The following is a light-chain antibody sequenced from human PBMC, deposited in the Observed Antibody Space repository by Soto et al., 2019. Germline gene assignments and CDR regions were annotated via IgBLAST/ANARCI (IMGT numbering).Light chain of an antibody. CDR3: SSYTSSSTRV. J-gene: IGLJ1*01. Sequence: QPVLTQPASGSGSPGQSISISCTGTSSDVGGYNYVSWYQQHPGKAPKLMIYDVSNRPSGVSNRFSGSKSGNTASLTISGLQAEDEADYYCSSYTSSSTRVFGTGTKVTVL. V-gene: IGLV2-14*01. CDR1: SSDVGGYNY. CDR2: DVS.